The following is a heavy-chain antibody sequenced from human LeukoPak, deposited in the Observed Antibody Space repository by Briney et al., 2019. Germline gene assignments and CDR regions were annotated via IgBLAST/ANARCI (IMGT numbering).Heavy chain of an antibody. V-gene: IGHV3-30-3*01. CDR3: ARGRPEQWLVPDY. CDR2: IPYDGSNK. CDR1: GFTFSSYA. J-gene: IGHJ4*02. D-gene: IGHD6-19*01. Sequence: GGSLRLSCAASGFTFSSYAMHWVRQAPGKGLEWVAVIPYDGSNKYYADSVKGRFTISRDNSKNTLYLQMNSLRAEDTAVYYCARGRPEQWLVPDYWGQGTLVTVSS.